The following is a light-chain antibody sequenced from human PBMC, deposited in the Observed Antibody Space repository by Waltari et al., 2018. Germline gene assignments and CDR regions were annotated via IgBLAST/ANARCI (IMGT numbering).Light chain of an antibody. CDR3: QQSYTTPQGT. V-gene: IGKV1-39*01. CDR1: QVIDKY. CDR2: AAS. J-gene: IGKJ5*01. Sequence: DIQMTQSPPSLSASVGDRVTITCRASQVIDKYLNWYQHKPGKDPRLLIYAASSLLSGVPSRFSGSGSGTDFTLTINSLQPEDFATYYCQQSYTTPQGTFGQGTRLDIK.